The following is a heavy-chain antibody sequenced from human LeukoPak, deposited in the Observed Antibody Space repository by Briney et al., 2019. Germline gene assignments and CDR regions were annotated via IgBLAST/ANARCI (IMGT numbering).Heavy chain of an antibody. Sequence: PSETLSLTCTVSGGSISSYYWSWTRQPAGKGPEWIGRIYTSGSTNYNPSLKSRVTMSVDTSKNQFSLKLSSVTAADTAVYYCASDREDYYDSSGYGSWGQGTLVTVSS. D-gene: IGHD3-22*01. CDR1: GGSISSYY. V-gene: IGHV4-4*07. J-gene: IGHJ4*02. CDR3: ASDREDYYDSSGYGS. CDR2: IYTSGST.